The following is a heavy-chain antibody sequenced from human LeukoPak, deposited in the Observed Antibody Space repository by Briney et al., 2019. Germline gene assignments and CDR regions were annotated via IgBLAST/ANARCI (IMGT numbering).Heavy chain of an antibody. CDR3: AKARGFLGRLADY. Sequence: GGSLRLSCAAPGFTFSNYAMSWVRQAPGKGLEWVSGISGAGSGTYYADSVKGRFTISRDNSKSTLYLQMNSLGAEDTAVYHCAKARGFLGRLADYWGQGTLVTVSS. V-gene: IGHV3-23*01. D-gene: IGHD3-3*01. J-gene: IGHJ4*02. CDR2: ISGAGSGT. CDR1: GFTFSNYA.